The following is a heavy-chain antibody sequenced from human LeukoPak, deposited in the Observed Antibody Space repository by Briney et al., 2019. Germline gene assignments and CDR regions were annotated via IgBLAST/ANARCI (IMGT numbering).Heavy chain of an antibody. D-gene: IGHD4-17*01. V-gene: IGHV3-23*01. CDR3: AKDRDYGDYVDYFDY. CDR1: GFTFSSYA. Sequence: GGSLRLSCAASGFTFSSYAMSWVRQAPGKGLEWVSAISGSGGSTYYADSVKGRFTISRDNSKNTLYLQMNSRRAEDTAVYYCAKDRDYGDYVDYFDYWGQGTLVTVSS. J-gene: IGHJ4*02. CDR2: ISGSGGST.